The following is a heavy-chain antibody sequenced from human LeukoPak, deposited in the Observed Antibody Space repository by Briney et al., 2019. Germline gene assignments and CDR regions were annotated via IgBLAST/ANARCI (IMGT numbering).Heavy chain of an antibody. D-gene: IGHD3-16*02. J-gene: IGHJ4*02. CDR1: GYTFTSYD. CDR3: ARENYDYVWGSYRYDY. Sequence: ASVKVSCKASGYTFTSYDINWVRQATGQGLEWMGWMNPNSGNTGYAQKFQGRVTMTTDTSTSTAYMELRSLRSDDTAVYYCARENYDYVWGSYRYDYWGQGTLVTVSS. V-gene: IGHV1-8*01. CDR2: MNPNSGNT.